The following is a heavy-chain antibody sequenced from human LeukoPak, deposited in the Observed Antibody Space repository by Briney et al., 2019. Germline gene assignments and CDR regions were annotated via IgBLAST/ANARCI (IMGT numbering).Heavy chain of an antibody. CDR1: GFSFSDYS. CDR3: ARGLLGRGAGSFNY. Sequence: GGSLRLSCTASGFSFSDYSLNWVRQAPGKGLEWVSYIRSSSSTIRYADSVKGRFTISRDNAKNSLYLQMNSLRDEDTAVYYCARGLLGRGAGSFNYWGQGTLVTVSS. V-gene: IGHV3-48*02. D-gene: IGHD1-26*01. J-gene: IGHJ4*02. CDR2: IRSSSSTI.